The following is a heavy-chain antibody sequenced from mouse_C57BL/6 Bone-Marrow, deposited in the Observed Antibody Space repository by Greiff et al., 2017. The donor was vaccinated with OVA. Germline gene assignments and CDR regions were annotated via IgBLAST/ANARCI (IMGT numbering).Heavy chain of an antibody. CDR2: ISSGSSTI. V-gene: IGHV5-17*01. D-gene: IGHD2-4*01. CDR1: GFTFSDYG. CDR3: ARSDYDYFDD. Sequence: DVKLVESGGGLVKPGGSLKLSCAASGFTFSDYGMHWVRQAPEKGLEWVAYISSGSSTIYYADTVKGRFTISRDNAKNTLFLQMTSLRSEDTAMYYCARSDYDYFDDWGQGTTRTVSS. J-gene: IGHJ2*01.